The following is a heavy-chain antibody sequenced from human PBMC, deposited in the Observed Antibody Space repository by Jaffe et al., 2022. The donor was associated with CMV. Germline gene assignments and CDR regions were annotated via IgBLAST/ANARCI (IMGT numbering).Heavy chain of an antibody. CDR3: ARGDNSGYYSYAFDY. CDR1: GGSIRSSNYY. Sequence: QMQLQESGPGLVKPSETLSLSCTVSGGSIRSSNYYWGWIRQPPGKGLEWIGSIYYSGSTYYNPSLKSRVTTSVDTSKNQFSLKLSSVTAADTAVYYCARGDNSGYYSYAFDYWGQGTLVTVSS. V-gene: IGHV4-39*01. J-gene: IGHJ4*02. D-gene: IGHD3-22*01. CDR2: IYYSGST.